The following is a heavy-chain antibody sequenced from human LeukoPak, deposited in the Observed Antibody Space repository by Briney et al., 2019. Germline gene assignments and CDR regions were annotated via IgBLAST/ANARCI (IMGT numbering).Heavy chain of an antibody. CDR1: GFTFDDYA. J-gene: IGHJ6*02. CDR2: ISWNSGSI. V-gene: IGHV3-9*01. D-gene: IGHD4-17*01. CDR3: ARDSNSLRYGQEDV. Sequence: GRSLRLSCAASGFTFDDYAMHWVRQAPGKGLEWVSGISWNSGSIGYADSVKGRFTISRDNAKNSLYLQMNSLRAEDTALYYCARDSNSLRYGQEDVWGQGTTVTVSS.